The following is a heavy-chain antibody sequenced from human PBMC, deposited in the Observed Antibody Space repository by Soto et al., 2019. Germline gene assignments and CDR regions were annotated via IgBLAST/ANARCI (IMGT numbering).Heavy chain of an antibody. CDR3: ARGPDYAGSFDY. J-gene: IGHJ4*02. CDR1: GGTFSNYA. V-gene: IGHV1-69*13. Sequence: ASVKVSCKASGGTFSNYAISWVRQAPGQGLEWMGGIILPFGTPNYAQKFQGRVTITADESMTTAYMELSGRRSEDTAVYYCARGPDYAGSFDYWGRGTLVTVSS. D-gene: IGHD4-17*01. CDR2: IILPFGTP.